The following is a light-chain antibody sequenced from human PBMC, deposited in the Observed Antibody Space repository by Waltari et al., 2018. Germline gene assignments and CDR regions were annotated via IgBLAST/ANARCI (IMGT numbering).Light chain of an antibody. V-gene: IGKV3-15*01. CDR1: QSVSDD. Sequence: EVVMTQSPVTLSVSPGERATLSCRASQSVSDDLAWYQQKPGQAPRLLIYGASIRATGIPVRFSGSGSGTEFTLTISSLQSEDLATYDCQQYNNWPPTFGGGTKVQIK. J-gene: IGKJ4*01. CDR2: GAS. CDR3: QQYNNWPPT.